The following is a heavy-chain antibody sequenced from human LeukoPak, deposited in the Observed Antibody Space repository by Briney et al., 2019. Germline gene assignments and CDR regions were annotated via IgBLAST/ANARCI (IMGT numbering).Heavy chain of an antibody. CDR2: IWYDGSNK. D-gene: IGHD3-9*01. CDR1: GFTFSSYG. J-gene: IGHJ5*02. CDR3: ARDAGNYDILTGYYKNNWFDP. V-gene: IGHV3-33*01. Sequence: GRSLRLSCAASGFTFSSYGMHWVRQAPGKGLEWVAVIWYDGSNKYYADSVKGRFTISRDNSKNTLYLQMNSLRAEDTAVYCCARDAGNYDILTGYYKNNWFDPWGQGTLVTVSS.